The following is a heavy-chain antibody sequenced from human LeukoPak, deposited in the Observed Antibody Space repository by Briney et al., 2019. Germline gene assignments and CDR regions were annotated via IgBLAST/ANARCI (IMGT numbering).Heavy chain of an antibody. CDR3: AKDMARGIAAAGLFDY. D-gene: IGHD6-13*01. J-gene: IGHJ4*02. V-gene: IGHV3-9*01. CDR1: GFTFDDYA. CDR2: ISCNSGSI. Sequence: GRSLRLSCAASGFTFDDYAMQWVRQAPGKGLEWVSGISCNSGSIGYADSVKGRFTISRDNAKNSLYLQMNSLRAEDTALYCCAKDMARGIAAAGLFDYWGQGTLVTVSS.